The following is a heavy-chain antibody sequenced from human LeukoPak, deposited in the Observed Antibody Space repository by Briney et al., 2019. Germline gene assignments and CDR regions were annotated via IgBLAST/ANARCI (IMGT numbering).Heavy chain of an antibody. Sequence: TGGSLRLSCAASGFTFSSYAMSWVRQAPGKGLVWVSRINSDGSSTSYADSVKGRFTISRDNAKNTLYLQMNSLRAEDTAVYYCARLRSGTHFDYWGQGTLVTVSS. D-gene: IGHD1-1*01. CDR2: INSDGSST. CDR1: GFTFSSYA. CDR3: ARLRSGTHFDY. J-gene: IGHJ4*02. V-gene: IGHV3-74*01.